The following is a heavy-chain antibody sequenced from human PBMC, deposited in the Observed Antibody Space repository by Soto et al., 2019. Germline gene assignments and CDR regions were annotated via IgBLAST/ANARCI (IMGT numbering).Heavy chain of an antibody. D-gene: IGHD3-10*01. V-gene: IGHV4-30-4*01. J-gene: IGHJ5*02. CDR1: GGSISSGDYY. CDR2: IYYSGST. CDR3: AREGYYYCSGSYLGWFDP. Sequence: QVQLQESGPGLVKPSQTLSLTCTVSGGSISSGDYYWSWIRQPPGKGLEWIGYIYYSGSTYYNPSLQSRFTISVDTSKTQFSLKLSSVTAADTALYFSAREGYYYCSGSYLGWFDPWGQGTLVTVSS.